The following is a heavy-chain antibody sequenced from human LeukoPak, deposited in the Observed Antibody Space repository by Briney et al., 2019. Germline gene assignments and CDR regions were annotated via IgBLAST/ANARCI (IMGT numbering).Heavy chain of an antibody. J-gene: IGHJ4*02. D-gene: IGHD1-26*01. CDR1: GFTFSNYW. Sequence: GGSLRLSCAASGFTFSNYWMSWVRQAPGKGLEWVASMKGDGSEKYYVDSVKGRFSISRDNTKNSLYLQMNSLRAADTAVNYCARAPGSYFDYWGQGTLITVSS. V-gene: IGHV3-7*01. CDR3: ARAPGSYFDY. CDR2: MKGDGSEK.